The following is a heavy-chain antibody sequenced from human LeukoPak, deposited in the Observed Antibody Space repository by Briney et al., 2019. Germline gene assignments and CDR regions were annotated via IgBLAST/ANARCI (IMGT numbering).Heavy chain of an antibody. D-gene: IGHD5-18*01. Sequence: GRSLRLSCAASGFTFSSYGMHWVRQAPGKGLEWVAVISYDGSNNYYADSVKGRFTISRDNSKNTLYLQMNSLRAEDTAVYYCAKGGGYSYGYEEFDYWGQGTLVTVSS. V-gene: IGHV3-30*18. J-gene: IGHJ4*02. CDR2: ISYDGSNN. CDR3: AKGGGYSYGYEEFDY. CDR1: GFTFSSYG.